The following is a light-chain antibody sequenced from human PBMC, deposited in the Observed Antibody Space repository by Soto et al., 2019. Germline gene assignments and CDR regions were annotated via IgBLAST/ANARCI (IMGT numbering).Light chain of an antibody. CDR1: SYNIGNNY. J-gene: IGLJ2*01. CDR2: DNN. Sequence: QSVLTQPPSVSAAPGQKVTISCSGSSYNIGNNYVSWYQQLPGTAPKLLIYDNNKRPSGIPDRFSGSKSGTSATLGITGLQTGDEADYYCGTWDSSLSVLLGGGTKLTVL. CDR3: GTWDSSLSVL. V-gene: IGLV1-51*01.